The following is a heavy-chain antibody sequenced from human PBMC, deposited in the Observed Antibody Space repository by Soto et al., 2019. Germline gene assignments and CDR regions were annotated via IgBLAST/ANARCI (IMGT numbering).Heavy chain of an antibody. CDR3: NSYPDFWGGHTPL. CDR1: GFSITNTW. V-gene: IGHV3-15*07. CDR2: VKRKDEGGTA. D-gene: IGHD3-3*01. Sequence: EVQLVESGGGLVQPGGSLRLSCAASGFSITNTWMHWVRQAPGKGLEWVGRVKRKDEGGTADYAAPVKGRFTVSRDESNNTQYLQMNSLKMEDTAVYYCNSYPDFWGGHTPLWGQGTLVTVSS. J-gene: IGHJ4*02.